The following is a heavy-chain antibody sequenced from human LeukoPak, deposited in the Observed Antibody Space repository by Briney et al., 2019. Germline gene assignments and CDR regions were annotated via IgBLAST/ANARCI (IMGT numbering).Heavy chain of an antibody. CDR1: GFTFSDYY. CDR3: ARVGLIAAVGTPDY. V-gene: IGHV3-11*06. CDR2: ISTSGSDT. D-gene: IGHD6-13*01. J-gene: IGHJ4*02. Sequence: GGSLRLSCAASGFTFSDYYMSWIRQAPGKGLEWVSYISTSGSDTYYADSVKGRFTTSRDNAKSSLYLQMNSLRAEDTAVYYCARVGLIAAVGTPDYWGQGTLVTVSS.